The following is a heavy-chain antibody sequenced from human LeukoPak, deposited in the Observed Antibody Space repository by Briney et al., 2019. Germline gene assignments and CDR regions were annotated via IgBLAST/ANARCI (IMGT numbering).Heavy chain of an antibody. CDR1: GLTFSRYA. J-gene: IGHJ4*02. Sequence: GGSLRLSCAASGLTFSRYAMSWVRQARGKGLEWVSAISGSGDSTYYGDSVKGRFTISRDNSKNTLYLQMNSLRAEDTAVYYCAKTRPLDSSSWSHGDYWGQGTLVTVSS. CDR3: AKTRPLDSSSWSHGDY. CDR2: ISGSGDST. D-gene: IGHD6-13*01. V-gene: IGHV3-23*01.